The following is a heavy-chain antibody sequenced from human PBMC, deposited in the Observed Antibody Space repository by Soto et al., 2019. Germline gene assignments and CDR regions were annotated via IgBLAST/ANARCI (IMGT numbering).Heavy chain of an antibody. CDR2: MNPNSGNT. CDR3: ARKSAAAGRHNWFDP. D-gene: IGHD6-13*01. Sequence: ASVKVSCKASGYTFTSYDINWVRQATGQGLEWMGWMNPNSGNTGYAQKIQGRVNMTRNTSISTAYMEMSSLRSEDTAVYYCARKSAAAGRHNWFDPWGQGTLVTVSS. V-gene: IGHV1-8*01. CDR1: GYTFTSYD. J-gene: IGHJ5*02.